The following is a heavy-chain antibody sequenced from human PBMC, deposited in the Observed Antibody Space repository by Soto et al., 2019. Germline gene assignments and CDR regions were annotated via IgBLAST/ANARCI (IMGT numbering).Heavy chain of an antibody. CDR2: TRNKANSYTT. D-gene: IGHD3-3*01. V-gene: IGHV3-72*01. J-gene: IGHJ6*02. Sequence: GGSMRLSCAASGFTFSDQCMDWVRQAPGKGLEWLGRTRNKANSYTTEYAASVKGRFIISRDDSRNSLYLQMNSLKTEDTAVYYCARISTFEGMDVWGQGTTVTVSS. CDR1: GFTFSDQC. CDR3: ARISTFEGMDV.